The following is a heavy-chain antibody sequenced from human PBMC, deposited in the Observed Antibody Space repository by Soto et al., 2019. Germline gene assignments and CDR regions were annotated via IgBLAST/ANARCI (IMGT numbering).Heavy chain of an antibody. J-gene: IGHJ6*02. D-gene: IGHD6-6*01. Sequence: SLRLSCAASGFTFSSYGMHWVRQAPGKGLEWVAVIWYDGSNKYYADSVKGRFTISRDNSKNTLYLQMNSLRAEDTAVYYCARDVGGSSVYYYYYYGMDVWGQGTTVTVSS. CDR3: ARDVGGSSVYYYYYYGMDV. CDR1: GFTFSSYG. CDR2: IWYDGSNK. V-gene: IGHV3-33*01.